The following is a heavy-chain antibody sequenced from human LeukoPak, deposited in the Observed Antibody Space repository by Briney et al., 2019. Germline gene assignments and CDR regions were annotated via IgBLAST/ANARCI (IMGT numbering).Heavy chain of an antibody. Sequence: GRSLRLSCAASGFTFSSYAMNWVRQAPGKGLEWVSSISSSSSYIYYADSVKGRFTISRDNAKNSLYLQMNSLRAEDTAVYYCARSSIAAAGIWGYFDYWGQGTLVTVSS. CDR3: ARSSIAAAGIWGYFDY. CDR1: GFTFSSYA. J-gene: IGHJ4*02. D-gene: IGHD6-13*01. V-gene: IGHV3-21*01. CDR2: ISSSSSYI.